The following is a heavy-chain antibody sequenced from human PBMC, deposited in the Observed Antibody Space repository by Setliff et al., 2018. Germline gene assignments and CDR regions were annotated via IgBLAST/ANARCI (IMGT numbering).Heavy chain of an antibody. Sequence: SETLSLTCTVSGDPISSGSYYWTWIRQPAGKGLEWIGHFHTGGSTNYNRSLRSRVSISVDTSKNQFSLKLSSVTAADTATYYCARAGPTVTFFRVLVISWWDPWGQGSLVTVSS. D-gene: IGHD3-3*01. V-gene: IGHV4-61*09. CDR3: ARAGPTVTFFRVLVISWWDP. CDR2: FHTGGST. J-gene: IGHJ5*02. CDR1: GDPISSGSYY.